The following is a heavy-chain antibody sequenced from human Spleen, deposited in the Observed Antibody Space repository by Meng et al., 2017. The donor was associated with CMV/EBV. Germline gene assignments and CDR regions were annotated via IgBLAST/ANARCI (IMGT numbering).Heavy chain of an antibody. V-gene: IGHV3-48*04. Sequence: GESLKISCAASGFTFSSYSMNWVHQAPGKGLEWVSYISSSSSTIYYADSVKGRFTISRDNAKNSLYLQMNSLRAEDTAVYYCARAPFYTTYYDFWSGYYSDYYYGMDVWGQGTTVTVSS. CDR1: GFTFSSYS. J-gene: IGHJ6*02. CDR3: ARAPFYTTYYDFWSGYYSDYYYGMDV. D-gene: IGHD3-3*01. CDR2: ISSSSSTI.